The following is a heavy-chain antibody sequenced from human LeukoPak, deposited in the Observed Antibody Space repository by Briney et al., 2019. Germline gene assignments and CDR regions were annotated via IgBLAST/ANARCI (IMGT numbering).Heavy chain of an antibody. J-gene: IGHJ5*02. CDR3: ARDPYGDYGGWFDP. V-gene: IGHV1-18*04. CDR1: GYTFTCYY. Sequence: GASVKVSCKASGYTFTCYYMHWVRQAPGQGLEWMGWISAYNGNTNYAQKLQGRVTMTTDTSTSTAYMELRSLRSDDTAVYYCARDPYGDYGGWFDPWGQGTLVTVSS. D-gene: IGHD4-17*01. CDR2: ISAYNGNT.